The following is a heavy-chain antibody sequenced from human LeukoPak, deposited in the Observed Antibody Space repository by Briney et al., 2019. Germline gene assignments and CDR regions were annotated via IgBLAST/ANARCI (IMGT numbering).Heavy chain of an antibody. V-gene: IGHV3-74*01. Sequence: GGSLRLSCAASGFTFSSYWMHWVRQAPGKGLVWVSRISSDGSSTSYADSVKGRFTISRDNAKNTLYLQMNSLRAEDTAVYYCARVPNWNYLLLDYWGQGTLVTVSS. CDR2: ISSDGSST. J-gene: IGHJ4*02. D-gene: IGHD1-7*01. CDR3: ARVPNWNYLLLDY. CDR1: GFTFSSYW.